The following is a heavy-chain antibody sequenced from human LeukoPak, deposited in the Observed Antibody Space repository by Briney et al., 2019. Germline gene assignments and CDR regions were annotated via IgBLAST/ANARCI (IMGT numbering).Heavy chain of an antibody. CDR2: IIPIFGTA. D-gene: IGHD2-2*02. J-gene: IGHJ4*02. CDR1: GGTFSSYA. CDR3: ARGVSSTIPDY. V-gene: IGHV1-69*13. Sequence: SVKVSCKASGGTFSSYAISWVRQAPGQGLEWMGGIIPIFGTANYAQKFQGRVTITADESTSTAYMELRSLRSDDTAVYYCARGVSSTIPDYWGQGTLVTVSS.